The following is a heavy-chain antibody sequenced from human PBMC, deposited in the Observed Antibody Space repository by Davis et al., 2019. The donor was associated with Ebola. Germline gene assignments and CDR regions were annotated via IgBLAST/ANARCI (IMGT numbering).Heavy chain of an antibody. CDR2: ISYDGSNK. D-gene: IGHD2-2*01. Sequence: GESLKISCAASGFTFSSYAMHWVRQAPGKGLEWVAVISYDGSNKYYADSVKGRFTISRDNSKNTLYLQMNSLRAEDTAVYYCARGPLLWVYYGMDVWGQGTTVTVSS. CDR3: ARGPLLWVYYGMDV. CDR1: GFTFSSYA. J-gene: IGHJ6*02. V-gene: IGHV3-30-3*01.